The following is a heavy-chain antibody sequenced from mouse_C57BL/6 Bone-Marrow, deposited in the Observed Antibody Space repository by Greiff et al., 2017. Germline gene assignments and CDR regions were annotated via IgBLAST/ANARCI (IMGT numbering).Heavy chain of an antibody. D-gene: IGHD2-3*01. Sequence: EVQLQESGGGLVKPGGSLKLSCAASGFTFSSYAMSWVSQTPEKRLEWVATISDGGSYTYSPDNVKGRFTFSRDNAKNNLYLQMCHLKSEDTAMYYCARDRDCYLYYYSIDYWGQGTSVTGSS. J-gene: IGHJ4*01. V-gene: IGHV5-4*01. CDR1: GFTFSSYA. CDR2: ISDGGSYT. CDR3: ARDRDCYLYYYSIDY.